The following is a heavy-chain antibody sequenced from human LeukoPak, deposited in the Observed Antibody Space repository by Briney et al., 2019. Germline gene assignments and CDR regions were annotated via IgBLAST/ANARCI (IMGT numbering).Heavy chain of an antibody. J-gene: IGHJ6*02. CDR1: GFTFPNYA. CDR3: AKESASSGYYSYYYYGMDV. Sequence: GGSLRLSCAVSGFTFPNYAMSWVRQAPGKGLEWVSYISGGSSAIYYTDSVKGRFTISRDNSKNTLYLQMNSLRAEDMAVYYCAKESASSGYYSYYYYGMDVWGQGTTVTVSS. D-gene: IGHD3-22*01. V-gene: IGHV3-23*01. CDR2: ISGGSSAI.